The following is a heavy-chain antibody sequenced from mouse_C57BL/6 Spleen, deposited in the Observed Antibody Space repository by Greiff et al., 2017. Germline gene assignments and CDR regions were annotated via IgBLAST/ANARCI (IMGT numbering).Heavy chain of an antibody. Sequence: VQLQQSGPELVKPGASVKISCKASGYAFSSSWMNWVKQRPGKGLEWIGRIYPGDGDTNYNGKFKGKATLTADTSSSTAYMQLSSLTSEDSAVYFCARRITTVVAPFGYWGQGTTLTVAS. V-gene: IGHV1-82*01. CDR3: ARRITTVVAPFGY. D-gene: IGHD1-1*01. CDR2: IYPGDGDT. CDR1: GYAFSSSW. J-gene: IGHJ2*01.